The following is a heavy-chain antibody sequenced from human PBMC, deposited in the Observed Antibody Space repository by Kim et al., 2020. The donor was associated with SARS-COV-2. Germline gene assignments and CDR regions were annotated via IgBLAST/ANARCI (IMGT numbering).Heavy chain of an antibody. CDR3: ARVRHYGDHFYYGMDV. V-gene: IGHV4-59*01. Sequence: SETLSLTCTVSGGSISSYYWSWIRQPPGKGLEWIGYIYYSGSTNYNPSLKSRVTISVDTSKNQFSLKLSSVTAADTAVYYCARVRHYGDHFYYGMDVWGQGTTVTVSS. J-gene: IGHJ6*02. CDR2: IYYSGST. D-gene: IGHD4-17*01. CDR1: GGSISSYY.